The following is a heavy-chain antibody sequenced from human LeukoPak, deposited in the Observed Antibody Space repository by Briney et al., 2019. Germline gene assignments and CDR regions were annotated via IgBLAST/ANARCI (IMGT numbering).Heavy chain of an antibody. CDR1: GASISSYY. V-gene: IGHV4-59*01. D-gene: IGHD6-13*01. J-gene: IGHJ5*02. Sequence: SETLSLTCTVSGASISSYYWSWIRQPPGKGLEWVGGSTNYNPALKSRVAISVDTSKNQCSLTLSSVTAAATAVYCCARDHKIFVQQLMYNWFDPWGEGTLVTASS. CDR2: GST. CDR3: ARDHKIFVQQLMYNWFDP.